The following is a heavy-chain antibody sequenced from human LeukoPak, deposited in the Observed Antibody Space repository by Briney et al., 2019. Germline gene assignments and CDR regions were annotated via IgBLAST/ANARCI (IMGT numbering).Heavy chain of an antibody. CDR3: ARDRYCSGGSCYSTGDS. V-gene: IGHV1-18*01. J-gene: IGHJ4*02. CDR2: ISAYNGNT. Sequence: ASVKVSCKASGYTFTSYGISWVRQAPGQGLEWRGWISAYNGNTNYAQKLQGRVTMTTDTSTSTAYMELRSLRSDDTAVYYCARDRYCSGGSCYSTGDSWGQGTLVTVSS. D-gene: IGHD2-15*01. CDR1: GYTFTSYG.